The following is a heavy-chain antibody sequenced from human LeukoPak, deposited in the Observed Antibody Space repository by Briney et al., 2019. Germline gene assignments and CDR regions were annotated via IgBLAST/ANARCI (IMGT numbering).Heavy chain of an antibody. CDR1: GGSIRSLNYY. V-gene: IGHV4-30-4*01. CDR3: ARAVDYGDYFDY. Sequence: SETLSLTCTVSGGSIRSLNYYWSWIRQPPGKGLEWIGYIYYSGSTYYNPSLKSRVTISVDTSKNQFSLKLSSVTAADTAVYYCARAVDYGDYFDYWGQGTLVTVSS. J-gene: IGHJ4*02. CDR2: IYYSGST. D-gene: IGHD4-17*01.